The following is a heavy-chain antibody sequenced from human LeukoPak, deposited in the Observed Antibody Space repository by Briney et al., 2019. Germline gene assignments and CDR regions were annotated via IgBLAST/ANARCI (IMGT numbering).Heavy chain of an antibody. Sequence: PSETLSLTCTVSGYSISSGYYWGWIRQPPGKGLEWIGSIYHSGSTYYNPSLKSRVTISVDTSKNQFSLKLSSVTAADTAVYYCARRDYDILTGIVDYWGQGTLVTVSS. D-gene: IGHD3-9*01. J-gene: IGHJ4*02. CDR2: IYHSGST. CDR3: ARRDYDILTGIVDY. V-gene: IGHV4-38-2*02. CDR1: GYSISSGYY.